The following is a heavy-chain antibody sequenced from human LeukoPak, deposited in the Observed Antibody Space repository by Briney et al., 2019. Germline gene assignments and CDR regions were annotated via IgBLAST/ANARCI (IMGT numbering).Heavy chain of an antibody. J-gene: IGHJ4*02. V-gene: IGHV1-69*06. CDR1: GGTFSSYA. D-gene: IGHD6-13*01. Sequence: SVKVSCKASGGTFSSYAISWVRQAPGQGLEWMGGIIPIFGTANYAQKFQGRVTITADKSTSTAYMELSSLRSEDTAVYYCARVPKHSSSWYIDYWGQGTLVTVSS. CDR3: ARVPKHSSSWYIDY. CDR2: IIPIFGTA.